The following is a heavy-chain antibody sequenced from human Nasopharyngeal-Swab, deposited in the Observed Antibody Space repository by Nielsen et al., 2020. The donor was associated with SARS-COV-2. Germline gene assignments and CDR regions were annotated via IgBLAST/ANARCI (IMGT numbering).Heavy chain of an antibody. J-gene: IGHJ3*02. CDR1: GFTFSAYR. D-gene: IGHD6-19*01. Sequence: GESLKISCAASGFTFSAYRMNWVCQAPGKGLEWVSSINSLSTYIHYVDLVKGRFTISRDNAKSSLYLQMNSLRAEDTAVYYCARERGSSGLDGFDIWGQGTMVTVSP. CDR2: INSLSTYI. CDR3: ARERGSSGLDGFDI. V-gene: IGHV3-21*01.